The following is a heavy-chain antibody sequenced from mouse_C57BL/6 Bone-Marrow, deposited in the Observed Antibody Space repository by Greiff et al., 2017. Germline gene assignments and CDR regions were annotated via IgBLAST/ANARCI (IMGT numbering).Heavy chain of an antibody. CDR1: GYTFKSYD. V-gene: IGHV1-85*01. D-gene: IGHD1-1*01. CDR2: IYPRDGST. J-gene: IGHJ1*03. CDR3: ARGRDYYSSSYDLYFDV. Sequence: QVQLQQSGPELVKPGASVKLSCKASGYTFKSYDINWVKQRPGQGLEWIGWIYPRDGSTKYNEKFKGKATLTVDTSSSTAYMELHSLTSEDSAVYFCARGRDYYSSSYDLYFDVWGTGTTVTVSS.